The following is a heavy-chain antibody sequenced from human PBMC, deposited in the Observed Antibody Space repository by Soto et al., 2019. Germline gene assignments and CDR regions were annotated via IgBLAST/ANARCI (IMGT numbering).Heavy chain of an antibody. CDR1: GYSFTSYW. CDR2: IDPSDSYT. D-gene: IGHD2-15*01. CDR3: ARLGYCSSGSCQALDY. J-gene: IGHJ4*02. Sequence: GESLKISCKGSGYSFTSYWISWVRQMPGKGLEWMGRIDPSDSYTNYSPSFQGHVTISADKSISTAYLQWSSLKASDTAMYYCARLGYCSSGSCQALDYWGQGTLVTVSS. V-gene: IGHV5-10-1*01.